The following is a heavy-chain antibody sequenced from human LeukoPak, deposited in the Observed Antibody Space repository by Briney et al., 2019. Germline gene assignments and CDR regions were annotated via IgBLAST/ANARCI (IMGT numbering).Heavy chain of an antibody. Sequence: SETLSLTCTVSGGSISSYYWSWIRQPAGKGLEWIGRIYTSGSTNYNPSLKSRVTISVDTSKNQFSLKLSSVTAADTAVYYCARVGTTVTLTYRWFDPWGQGTLVTVSS. CDR1: GGSISSYY. D-gene: IGHD4-17*01. CDR2: IYTSGST. V-gene: IGHV4-4*07. CDR3: ARVGTTVTLTYRWFDP. J-gene: IGHJ5*02.